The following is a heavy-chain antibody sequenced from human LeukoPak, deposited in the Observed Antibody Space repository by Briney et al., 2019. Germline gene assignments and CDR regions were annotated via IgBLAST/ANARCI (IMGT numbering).Heavy chain of an antibody. CDR1: GGSLSGYY. V-gene: IGHV4-34*01. CDR3: ASGAQEFDY. CDR2: INHSGST. Sequence: SETLSLTCAVYGGSLSGYYWSWIRQPPGKGLEWIGEINHSGSTNYNPSLKSRVTISVDTSKNQFSLKLSSVTAADTAVYYCASGAQEFDYWGQGTLVTVSS. J-gene: IGHJ4*02.